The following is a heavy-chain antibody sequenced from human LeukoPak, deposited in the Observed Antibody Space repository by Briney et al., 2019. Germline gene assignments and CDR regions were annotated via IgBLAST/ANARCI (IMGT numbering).Heavy chain of an antibody. J-gene: IGHJ4*02. D-gene: IGHD1-1*01. CDR2: VYPDDSDT. Sequence: GESLKISCKGSGYSFTSYWIAWVRQMPGKGLECMGIVYPDDSDTRYSPSFRGQVTISADKSINTAYLQWNSLKASDTAIYYCARRLGTGTPEFWGQGTLVTVSS. CDR3: ARRLGTGTPEF. CDR1: GYSFTSYW. V-gene: IGHV5-51*01.